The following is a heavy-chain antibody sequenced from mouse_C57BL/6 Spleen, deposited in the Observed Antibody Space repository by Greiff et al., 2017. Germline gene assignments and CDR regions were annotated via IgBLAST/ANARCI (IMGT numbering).Heavy chain of an antibody. CDR1: GYTFTSYW. CDR2: IDPSDSYT. V-gene: IGHV1-69*01. Sequence: QVQLQQPGAELVMPGASVKLSCKASGYTFTSYWMHWVKQRPGQGLEWIGEIDPSDSYTNYNQKFKGESTLTVDKSSSTAYMQLSSLTSEDSAVYYCARRGYGSSYFDYWGQGTTLTVSS. D-gene: IGHD1-1*01. J-gene: IGHJ2*01. CDR3: ARRGYGSSYFDY.